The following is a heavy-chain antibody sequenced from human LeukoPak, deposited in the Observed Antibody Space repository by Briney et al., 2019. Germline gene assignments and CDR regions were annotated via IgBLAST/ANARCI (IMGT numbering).Heavy chain of an antibody. D-gene: IGHD3-10*01. CDR2: IYSGGST. CDR3: ARRSFLDGSGSYYPLSFYYYGMDV. Sequence: GGSLRLSCAASGFTVSSNYMSWVRQAPGKGLEWVSVIYSGGSTYYADSGKGRFTISRDNSKNTLYLQMNSLRAEDTAVYYCARRSFLDGSGSYYPLSFYYYGMDVWGQGTTVTVSS. CDR1: GFTVSSNY. J-gene: IGHJ6*02. V-gene: IGHV3-66*04.